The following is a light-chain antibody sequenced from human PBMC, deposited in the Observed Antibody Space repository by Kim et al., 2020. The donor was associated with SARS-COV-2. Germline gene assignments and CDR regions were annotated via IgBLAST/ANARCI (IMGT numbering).Light chain of an antibody. CDR1: SSNIGSKS. CDR2: DNS. J-gene: IGLJ2*01. CDR3: AAWDGSLNGVV. V-gene: IGLV1-44*01. Sequence: QSVLTQPPSASGTPGQRVTISCSGSSSNIGSKSVSWYQQLPGAAPKLLIYDNSQRLSGVPDRFSGSKSGTSASLAISGLQSEDEADYYCAAWDGSLNGVVFGGGTQLTVL.